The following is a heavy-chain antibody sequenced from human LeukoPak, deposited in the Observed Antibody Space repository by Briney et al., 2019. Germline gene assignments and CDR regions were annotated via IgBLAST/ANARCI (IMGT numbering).Heavy chain of an antibody. D-gene: IGHD7-27*01. V-gene: IGHV4-59*01. CDR3: ARSPGAPFDY. CDR1: GGSISSYY. J-gene: IGHJ4*02. Sequence: PSETLSLTCTVPGGSISSYYWSWIRQPPGKGLEWIGYIYFRGTTNYHPSIKSRVTISVDTSKNQFSLKLTSVTTADTAVYYCARSPGAPFDYWGQGSLVTVSS. CDR2: IYFRGTT.